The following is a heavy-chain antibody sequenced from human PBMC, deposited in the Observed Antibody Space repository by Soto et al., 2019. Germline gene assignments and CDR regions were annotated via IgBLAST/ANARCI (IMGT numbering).Heavy chain of an antibody. J-gene: IGHJ4*02. D-gene: IGHD2-15*01. CDR1: GYTFTSYD. Sequence: GASVKVSCKASGYTFTSYDMHWVRQAPGQGLEWMGIINPSGGSTSYAQRFQGRVTMTSDTSTSTVDMELSSLTSGDTAVYYCARDRGFCSAGTCYMFENWGQGTLVTVSS. CDR2: INPSGGST. CDR3: ARDRGFCSAGTCYMFEN. V-gene: IGHV1-46*01.